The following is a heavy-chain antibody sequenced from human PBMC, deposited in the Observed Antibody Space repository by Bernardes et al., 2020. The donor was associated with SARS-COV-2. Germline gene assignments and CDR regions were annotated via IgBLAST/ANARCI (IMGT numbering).Heavy chain of an antibody. J-gene: IGHJ5*02. CDR1: GGSVGSGTSY. CDR3: ARDDLYIGGGNNWFDP. CDR2: IYYGGRT. V-gene: IGHV4-39*02. D-gene: IGHD5-12*01. Sequence: SETLSLTCTVSGGSVGSGTSYWGWIRQPPGRGLEWIGTIYYGGRTYYSPSLTSRVTISVDTSKNQFFLKLSSVTAADTAVYYCARDDLYIGGGNNWFDPWGQGTLVTVSS.